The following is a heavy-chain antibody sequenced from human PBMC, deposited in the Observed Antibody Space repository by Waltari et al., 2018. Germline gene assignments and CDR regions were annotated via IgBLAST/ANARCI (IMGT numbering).Heavy chain of an antibody. CDR1: GFTFKTYE. CDR2: ISSSGTNI. D-gene: IGHD2-8*02. CDR3: ARGFVTGKHFLAFDI. J-gene: IGHJ3*02. V-gene: IGHV3-48*03. Sequence: EVQLVESGGGWVQPGGSLRLSCAASGFTFKTYEMDWVRQAPGKGLEWLSYISSSGTNIYIADSVKGRFTFSRDNANNSLSLQMDSLGVEDTAIYYCARGFVTGKHFLAFDIWGQGTVVTVSS.